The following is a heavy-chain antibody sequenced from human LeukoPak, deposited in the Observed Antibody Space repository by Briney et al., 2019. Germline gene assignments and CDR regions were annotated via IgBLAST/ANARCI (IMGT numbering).Heavy chain of an antibody. Sequence: PGGSLRLSCAASGFTFSSYWMTWVRQAPGKGLEWVANIKQDGSEKYYVDSVKGRFTISRDNAKNSLYLQMNSLRAEDTAVYYCARVFRGSWNYGPALFDYWGQGTLVTVSS. D-gene: IGHD1-7*01. J-gene: IGHJ4*02. CDR3: ARVFRGSWNYGPALFDY. V-gene: IGHV3-7*01. CDR1: GFTFSSYW. CDR2: IKQDGSEK.